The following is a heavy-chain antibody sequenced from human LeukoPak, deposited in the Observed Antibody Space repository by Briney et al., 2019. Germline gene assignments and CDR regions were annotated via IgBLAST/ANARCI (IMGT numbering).Heavy chain of an antibody. CDR3: AKDRDIVVVPAAMPLDY. V-gene: IGHV3-23*01. J-gene: IGHJ4*02. CDR1: GFTFSSYA. D-gene: IGHD2-2*01. Sequence: PGGSLRLSCAASGFTFSSYAMHWVRQAPGKGLEWVSAISGSGGSTYYADSVKGRFTISRDNSKNTLYLQMNSLRAEDTAVYYCAKDRDIVVVPAAMPLDYWGQGTLVTVSS. CDR2: ISGSGGST.